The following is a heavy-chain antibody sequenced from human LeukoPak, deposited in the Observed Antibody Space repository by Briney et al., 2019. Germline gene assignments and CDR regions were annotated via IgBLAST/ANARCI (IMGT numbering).Heavy chain of an antibody. V-gene: IGHV3-48*01. D-gene: IGHD2-2*01. CDR2: ISSSSSTI. CDR1: GFTFKTYS. J-gene: IGHJ4*02. Sequence: GGSLRLSCAASGFTFKTYSMNWVRQAPGKGLEWVSYISSSSSTIYYADSVKGRFTISRDNAKNSLYLQMNSLRAEDTAVYYCARDESVVPAAIGYWGQGTLVTVSS. CDR3: ARDESVVPAAIGY.